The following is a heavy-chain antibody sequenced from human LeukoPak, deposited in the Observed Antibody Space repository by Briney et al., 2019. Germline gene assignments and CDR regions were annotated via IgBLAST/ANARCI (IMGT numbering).Heavy chain of an antibody. CDR2: IYYSGST. V-gene: IGHV4-59*08. CDR1: GGSISSYY. J-gene: IGHJ5*02. Sequence: PSETLSLTCTVSGGSISSYYWSWIRQPPGKGLEWIGYIYYSGSTNYNPYLKSRVTISVDTSKNQFSLKLSSVTAAATAVYSCASHGSGSPAPRDSWFDPWGQGTLVTVSS. CDR3: ASHGSGSPAPRDSWFDP. D-gene: IGHD3-10*01.